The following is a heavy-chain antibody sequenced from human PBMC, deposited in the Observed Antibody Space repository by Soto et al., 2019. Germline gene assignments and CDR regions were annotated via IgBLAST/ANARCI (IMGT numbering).Heavy chain of an antibody. CDR1: GDSFSTYA. Sequence: QVQLVQSGAEVKKPGSPLKVSCKASGDSFSTYAINWVRQAPGQGLEWMGGIIPVFGRANYAQKFQGRVTITADESTSTAYMELNSLSSEDTAHYYCARTLAFSSGLYVFGYWGQGTLVTVSS. V-gene: IGHV1-69*01. CDR2: IIPVFGRA. CDR3: ARTLAFSSGLYVFGY. D-gene: IGHD6-19*01. J-gene: IGHJ4*02.